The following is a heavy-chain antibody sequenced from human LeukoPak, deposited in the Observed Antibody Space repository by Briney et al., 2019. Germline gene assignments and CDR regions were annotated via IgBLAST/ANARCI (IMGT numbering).Heavy chain of an antibody. CDR1: GYTFTSYG. J-gene: IGHJ6*04. D-gene: IGHD1-1*01. CDR3: ARPRVYNWNDNYYYGMGV. V-gene: IGHV1-18*04. Sequence: ASVKVSCKASGYTFTSYGISWVRQAPGQGLEWMGWISAYNGNTNYAQKLQGRVTMTTDTSTSTAYMELRSLRSDDTAVYYCARPRVYNWNDNYYYGMGVWGKGTTVTVSS. CDR2: ISAYNGNT.